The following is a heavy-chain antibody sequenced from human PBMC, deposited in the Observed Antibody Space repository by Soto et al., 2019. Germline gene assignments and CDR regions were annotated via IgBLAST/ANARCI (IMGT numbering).Heavy chain of an antibody. D-gene: IGHD3-22*01. CDR2: IYPGDSDT. CDR1: GYSFTSYW. CDR3: ARRGPIYSDSNGYPYGSMDV. V-gene: IGHV5-51*01. Sequence: PVEPLKISCKGSGYSFTSYWIGRVRQMPGKGLEWMGIIYPGDSDTRYSPSFQGQVTISADKSISTAYLQWSSLTASDTAMYYCARRGPIYSDSNGYPYGSMDVWGQGTMVTVSS. J-gene: IGHJ6*02.